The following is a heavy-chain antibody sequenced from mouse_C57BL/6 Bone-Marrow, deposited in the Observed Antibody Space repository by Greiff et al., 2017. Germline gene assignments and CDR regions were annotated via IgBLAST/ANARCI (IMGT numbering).Heavy chain of an antibody. V-gene: IGHV1-81*01. Sequence: VQLQQSGAELARPGASVKLSCTASGYTFTSYGISWVKQSTGQGLEWVGEICPRSGNTYYNERLKGKATLTADNSSSTAYMELSSLTSEDSAVYFCARWGWVYYFDYWDQGTTLTVSS. J-gene: IGHJ2*01. CDR1: GYTFTSYG. CDR2: ICPRSGNT. D-gene: IGHD1-1*02. CDR3: ARWGWVYYFDY.